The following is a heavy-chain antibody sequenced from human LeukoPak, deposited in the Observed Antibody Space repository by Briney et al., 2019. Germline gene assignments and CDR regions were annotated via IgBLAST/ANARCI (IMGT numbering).Heavy chain of an antibody. CDR2: MYHGGST. V-gene: IGHV4-4*02. D-gene: IGHD6-19*01. J-gene: IGHJ4*02. CDR3: ATNSGWRFDY. Sequence: SGTLSLTCAVSGGSISSSYWWSWVRQPPGKGLEWIGEMYHGGSTNYNPSLKSRVTISLDNSKNQFSLKLSSVTAADTAVYYCATNSGWRFDYWGQGTLVTVSS. CDR1: GGSISSSYW.